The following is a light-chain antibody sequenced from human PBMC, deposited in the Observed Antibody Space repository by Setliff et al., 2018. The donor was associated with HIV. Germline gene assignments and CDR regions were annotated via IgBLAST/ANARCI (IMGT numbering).Light chain of an antibody. J-gene: IGLJ3*02. V-gene: IGLV7-43*01. CDR1: TGAVTSAYY. CDR2: GTN. CDR3: LLYYGGAQPYWV. Sequence: QAVVTQEPSLTVSPGETVTLTCASSTGAVTSAYYPNWFQQKPGQAPRLVIYGTNNKESWTPARFSGSLLGGKAALTLSGVQPEDEAEYYCLLYYGGAQPYWVFGGGTKVTVL.